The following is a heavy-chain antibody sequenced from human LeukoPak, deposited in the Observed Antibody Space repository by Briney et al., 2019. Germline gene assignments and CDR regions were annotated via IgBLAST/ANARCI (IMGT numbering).Heavy chain of an antibody. CDR2: IIPIFGTA. CDR3: AGSEYGAFDY. Sequence: SVKVSCKASGGTFSSYAISWVRQAPGQGLEWMGGIIPIFGTANYAQKFHGRVTITADESTSTAYMELSSLRSEDTAVYYCAGSEYGAFDYWGQGTLVTVSS. J-gene: IGHJ4*02. V-gene: IGHV1-69*01. D-gene: IGHD4-17*01. CDR1: GGTFSSYA.